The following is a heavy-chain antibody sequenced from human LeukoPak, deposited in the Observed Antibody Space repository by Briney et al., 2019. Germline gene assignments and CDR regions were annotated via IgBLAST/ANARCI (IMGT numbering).Heavy chain of an antibody. Sequence: PGRSLRLSCAASGFTFSKYAMHWVRQAPGKGLEWVAVISYDGSNKYYADSVKGRFTISRDNSKNTLYLQMNSLRAEDTAVYYCARDDAGYCSGGSCYGELDYWGQGTLVTVSS. CDR2: ISYDGSNK. V-gene: IGHV3-30*06. CDR1: GFTFSKYA. J-gene: IGHJ4*02. CDR3: ARDDAGYCSGGSCYGELDY. D-gene: IGHD2-15*01.